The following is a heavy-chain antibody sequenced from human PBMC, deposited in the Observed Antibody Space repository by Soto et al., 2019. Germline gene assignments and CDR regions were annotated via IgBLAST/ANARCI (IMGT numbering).Heavy chain of an antibody. CDR3: ARKSQWLSGYIYHGMDV. V-gene: IGHV3-48*03. D-gene: IGHD6-19*01. J-gene: IGHJ6*02. Sequence: LVESGGGLVQPGGSLRLSCAASGFMFSSYEFNWVRLAQGKGLEWVSYINVGGDTRHYADSVRGRFTISRDDAKGSLYLQMDSLRVEDTAVYFCARKSQWLSGYIYHGMDVWSQGTEVTVSS. CDR1: GFMFSSYE. CDR2: INVGGDTR.